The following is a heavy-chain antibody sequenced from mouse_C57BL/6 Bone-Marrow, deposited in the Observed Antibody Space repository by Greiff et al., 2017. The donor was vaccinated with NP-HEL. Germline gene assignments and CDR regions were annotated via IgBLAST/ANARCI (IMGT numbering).Heavy chain of an antibody. Sequence: QVQLQQPGAELVKPGASVKLSCKASGYTFTSYWMHWVKQRPGQGLEWIGMIHPNSGSTNYNEKFKSEATLTVDKSSSTAYMQLSSLTSEDSAVYYCARLLLRSWFAYWGQGTLVTVSA. V-gene: IGHV1-64*01. D-gene: IGHD1-1*01. CDR2: IHPNSGST. CDR3: ARLLLRSWFAY. CDR1: GYTFTSYW. J-gene: IGHJ3*01.